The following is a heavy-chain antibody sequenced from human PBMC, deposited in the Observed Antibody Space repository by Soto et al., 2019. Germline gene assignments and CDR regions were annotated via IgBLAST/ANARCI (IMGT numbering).Heavy chain of an antibody. V-gene: IGHV1-8*01. CDR2: VNPNSGNA. CDR3: ARGVAAGFDY. CDR1: GYTFTSYD. Sequence: QVQLVQSGAEVKEPGASVKVSCRASGYTFTSYDINWVRQATGQGPEWMGWVNPNSGNARYTQNCQGRVTMTRDTSINTAYMELSSLRSDDTAVYYCARGVAAGFDYWGQGTLVTVSS. J-gene: IGHJ4*02. D-gene: IGHD6-19*01.